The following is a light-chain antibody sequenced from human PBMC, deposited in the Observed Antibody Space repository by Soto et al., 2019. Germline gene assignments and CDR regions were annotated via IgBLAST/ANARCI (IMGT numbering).Light chain of an antibody. CDR1: QSVGSTQ. Sequence: EIVLTQSPGTLSLSPGERATLSCRASQSVGSTQLAWYQQRPGQAPRLLIYGASNRATGIPDRFSGSGSGTDFAPTISRLEPEDFAVYYCTQHVDPKTFGQGTKVEIK. V-gene: IGKV3-20*01. CDR2: GAS. J-gene: IGKJ1*01. CDR3: TQHVDPKT.